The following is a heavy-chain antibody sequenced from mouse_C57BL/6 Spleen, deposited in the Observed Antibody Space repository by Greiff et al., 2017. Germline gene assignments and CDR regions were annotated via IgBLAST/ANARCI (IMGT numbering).Heavy chain of an antibody. CDR3: ARHEDGDSYWYFDV. V-gene: IGHV1-62-2*01. CDR2: FYPGSGSI. J-gene: IGHJ1*03. Sequence: VKLVESGAELVKPGASVKLSCKASGYTFTEYTIHWVKQRSGQGLELIGWFYPGSGSIKYNEKFKDKATLTADKSSSTVYMELSRLTSEDSAVYFCARHEDGDSYWYFDVWGTGTTVTVSS. CDR1: GYTFTEYT.